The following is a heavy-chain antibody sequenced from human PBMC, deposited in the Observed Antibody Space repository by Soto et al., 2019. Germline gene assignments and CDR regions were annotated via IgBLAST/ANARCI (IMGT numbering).Heavy chain of an antibody. J-gene: IGHJ3*02. D-gene: IGHD1-26*01. V-gene: IGHV4-59*01. CDR3: ARSYRAHDAFDI. CDR2: IYYSGST. Sequence: QVQLQESGPGLVKPSETLSLTCSVSGGSISGYYWSWIRQPPGKGLAWIGYIYYSGSTNYNPSLKTRVTISVDTSKNQFSLKLSSVTAADTAVYYCARSYRAHDAFDIWGQGTMVTVSS. CDR1: GGSISGYY.